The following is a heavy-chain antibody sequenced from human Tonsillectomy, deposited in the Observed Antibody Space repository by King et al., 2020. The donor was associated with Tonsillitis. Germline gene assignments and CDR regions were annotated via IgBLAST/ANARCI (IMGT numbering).Heavy chain of an antibody. D-gene: IGHD6-13*01. CDR1: GFTVSSNY. CDR3: ARAVAAAGFLWD. J-gene: IGHJ4*02. CDR2: IFSGGST. V-gene: IGHV3-53*01. Sequence: VQLVESGGGLIQPGGSLRLSCAASGFTVSSNYMSCVRQAPGRGLVCVSVIFSGGSTYYAASVQGRFTISIDNSKNTLYLQMNSLRAEDTAVYYCARAVAAAGFLWDWGQGALVTVSS.